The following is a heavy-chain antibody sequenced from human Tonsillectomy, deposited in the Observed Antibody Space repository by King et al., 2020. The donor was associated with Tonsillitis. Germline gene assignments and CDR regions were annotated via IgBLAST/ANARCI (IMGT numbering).Heavy chain of an antibody. CDR1: GGTFSSYA. D-gene: IGHD2-21*01. J-gene: IGHJ3*01. CDR3: ARGEADGGDSWTGAFDV. Sequence: VQLVESGTEVKKPGSSVKVSCKASGGTFSSYAISWVRHAPGQRHEWMGGIIPFFGTANYAQRFQGRVTITADESTSTVYMELSRLRSEDTAVYYCARGEADGGDSWTGAFDVWGQGTMVTVSS. CDR2: IIPFFGTA. V-gene: IGHV1-69*01.